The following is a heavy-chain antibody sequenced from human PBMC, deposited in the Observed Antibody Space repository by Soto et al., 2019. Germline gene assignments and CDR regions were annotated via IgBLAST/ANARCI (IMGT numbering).Heavy chain of an antibody. Sequence: GGSLRLSCAASGFTFSSYAMSWVRQAPGKGLEWVSAISGSGGSTYYADSVKGRFTISRDNSKNTLYLQMNSLRAEDTAVYYCARGELELHSFDIWGQGTMVTVSS. CDR2: ISGSGGST. CDR1: GFTFSSYA. J-gene: IGHJ3*02. D-gene: IGHD1-7*01. V-gene: IGHV3-23*01. CDR3: ARGELELHSFDI.